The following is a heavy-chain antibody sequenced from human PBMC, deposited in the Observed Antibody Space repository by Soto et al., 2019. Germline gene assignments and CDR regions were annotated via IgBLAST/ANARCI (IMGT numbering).Heavy chain of an antibody. D-gene: IGHD2-2*01. V-gene: IGHV4-59*01. J-gene: IGHJ6*02. Sequence: SETLSLTCAVSGDSIGSYYCMWLRQPPGKGLESIGYLYYGRSANYNPSLKSRVTLSVDTSTNQCSLTLSSMTAADTAVYYCVRRQGYCITTGCYGHYAMDVWGQGTTVT. CDR1: GDSIGSYY. CDR2: LYYGRSA. CDR3: VRRQGYCITTGCYGHYAMDV.